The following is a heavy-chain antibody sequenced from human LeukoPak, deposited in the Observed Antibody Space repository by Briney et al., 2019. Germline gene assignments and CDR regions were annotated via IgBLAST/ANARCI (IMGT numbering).Heavy chain of an antibody. CDR3: AKDVIAVAGTPYYYGMDV. CDR1: GFTFSSYG. Sequence: QSGGSLRLSCAASGFTFSSYGMHWVRQAPGKGPEWVAVISYDGSNKYYADSVKGRFTISRDNSKNTLYLQMNSLRAEDTAVYYCAKDVIAVAGTPYYYGMDVWGQGTTVTVSS. D-gene: IGHD6-19*01. CDR2: ISYDGSNK. V-gene: IGHV3-30*18. J-gene: IGHJ6*02.